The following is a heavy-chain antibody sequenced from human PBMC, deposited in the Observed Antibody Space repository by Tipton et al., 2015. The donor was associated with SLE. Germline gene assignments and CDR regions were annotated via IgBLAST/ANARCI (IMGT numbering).Heavy chain of an antibody. V-gene: IGHV4-59*01. CDR2: IYYSGST. D-gene: IGHD4-23*01. CDR3: ARGKRGVYGGKGYSWFDP. Sequence: TLSLTCTVSGGSISSYYWSWIRQPPGKGLEWIGYIYYSGSTNYNPSLKSRVTISVDTSKNQFSLKLSSVTAADTAVYYCARGKRGVYGGKGYSWFDPWGQGTLVTVSS. J-gene: IGHJ5*02. CDR1: GGSISSYY.